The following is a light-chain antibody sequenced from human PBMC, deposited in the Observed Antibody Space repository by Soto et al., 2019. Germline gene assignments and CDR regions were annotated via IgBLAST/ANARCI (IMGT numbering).Light chain of an antibody. CDR1: QGISSY. CDR3: QQYYTYPT. Sequence: AIRMTQSPSSFSASTGDRVTITCRASQGISSYLAWYQQKPGRAPNLLIYDASTLQSGVPSRFSGSGSGTDFTLTISRLQSEDFATYFCQQYYTYPTFGQGTKVEVK. CDR2: DAS. J-gene: IGKJ1*01. V-gene: IGKV1-8*01.